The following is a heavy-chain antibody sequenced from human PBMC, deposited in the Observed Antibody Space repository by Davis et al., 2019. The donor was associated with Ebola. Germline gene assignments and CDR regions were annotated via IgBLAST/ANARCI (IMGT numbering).Heavy chain of an antibody. CDR2: INPNSGGT. V-gene: IGHV1-2*02. CDR1: GYTFTGYY. D-gene: IGHD3-3*01. J-gene: IGHJ6*03. Sequence: ASVKVSCKASGYTFTGYYMHWVRQAPGQGLEWMGWINPNSGGTNYAQKLQGRVTMTTDTSTSTAYMELRSLRSDDTAVYYCARSPPYYDFWSGPKNYYYYMDVWGKGTTVTVSS. CDR3: ARSPPYYDFWSGPKNYYYYMDV.